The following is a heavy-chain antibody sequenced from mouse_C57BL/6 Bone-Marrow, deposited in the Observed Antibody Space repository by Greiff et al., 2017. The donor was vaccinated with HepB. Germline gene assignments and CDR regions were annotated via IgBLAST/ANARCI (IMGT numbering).Heavy chain of an antibody. CDR2: IYPGGGYT. CDR1: GYTFTNYW. V-gene: IGHV1-63*01. J-gene: IGHJ1*03. D-gene: IGHD1-1*01. CDR3: ARGYYGSSYDWYFDV. Sequence: VQLVESGAELVRPGTSVKMSCKASGYTFTNYWIGWAKQRPGHGLEWIGDIYPGGGYTNYNEKFKGKATLTADKSSSTAYMQFSSLTSEDSAIYYCARGYYGSSYDWYFDVWGTGTTVTVSS.